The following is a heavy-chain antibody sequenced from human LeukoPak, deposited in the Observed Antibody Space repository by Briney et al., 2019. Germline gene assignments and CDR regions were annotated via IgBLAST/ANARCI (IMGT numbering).Heavy chain of an antibody. J-gene: IGHJ4*02. Sequence: PAETLSLTCTVSGGSISSYYRSWIRQPPGKGLEWIGYIYYSGSTNYNPSLKSRVTISVDTSKNQFSLKLSSVTAADTAVYYCAGTHYDYVWGSYRDRIDYWGQGTLVTVSS. CDR3: AGTHYDYVWGSYRDRIDY. V-gene: IGHV4-59*01. CDR1: GGSISSYY. CDR2: IYYSGST. D-gene: IGHD3-16*02.